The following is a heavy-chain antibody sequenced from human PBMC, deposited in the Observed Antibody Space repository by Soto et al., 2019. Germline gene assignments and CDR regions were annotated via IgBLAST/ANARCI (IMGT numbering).Heavy chain of an antibody. CDR2: IYYSGST. CDR3: GSGHVGYCSGGSCHGMDV. D-gene: IGHD2-15*01. Sequence: QVQLQESGPGLVKPSQTLSLTCTVSGGSISSGGYYWSWIRQHPGKGLEWIGYIYYSGSTYYNPSIKSRLTLSVYTSKNQFSLKLSSVTAVDTAVYYCGSGHVGYCSGGSCHGMDVWGQWTTVTVCS. J-gene: IGHJ6*02. V-gene: IGHV4-31*03. CDR1: GGSISSGGYY.